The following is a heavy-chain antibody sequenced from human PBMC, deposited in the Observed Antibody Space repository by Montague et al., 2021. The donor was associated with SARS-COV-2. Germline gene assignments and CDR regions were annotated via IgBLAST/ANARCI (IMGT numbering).Heavy chain of an antibody. J-gene: IGHJ3*02. D-gene: IGHD3-22*01. Sequence: SETLSLTCAVYGGSFNGYYWSWIRQPPGKGLEWIGEINHSGSTNYNPSLKSRVTISVDTSKNQFSLKLSSVTAADTAVYYCARISRNSGFVGVFDIWGQGTLVTVSS. V-gene: IGHV4-34*01. CDR1: GGSFNGYY. CDR2: INHSGST. CDR3: ARISRNSGFVGVFDI.